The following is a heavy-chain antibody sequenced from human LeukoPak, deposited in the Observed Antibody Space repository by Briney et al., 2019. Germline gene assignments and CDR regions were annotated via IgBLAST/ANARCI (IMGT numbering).Heavy chain of an antibody. J-gene: IGHJ4*02. Sequence: SVKVSCTASGGTFSGYAIGWVRQAPGQGLEWMGGIIPIFGTANYARKFQGRVTITADESTSTAYMELSSLRSEDTAVYYCASGKPPRVYSSSSSNAYWGQGTLVTVSS. V-gene: IGHV1-69*13. CDR1: GGTFSGYA. CDR2: IIPIFGTA. D-gene: IGHD6-6*01. CDR3: ASGKPPRVYSSSSSNAY.